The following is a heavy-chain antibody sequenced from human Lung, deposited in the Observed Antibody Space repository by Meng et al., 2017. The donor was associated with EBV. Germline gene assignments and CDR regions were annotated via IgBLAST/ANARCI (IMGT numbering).Heavy chain of an antibody. D-gene: IGHD2-15*01. CDR1: GYTFGSYG. J-gene: IGHJ4*02. CDR3: ASGTPGRSYCDY. Sequence: QVHLLPSGPEVKKPGGAVRVSCKASGYTFGSYGICWVRQAPGQGLEWMGWFVNYVDTYPAPKFQGRVTMTTDTHTNTAFMELRSLTPDDTAVYYCASGTPGRSYCDYWGQGTLVTVSS. CDR2: FVNYVDT. V-gene: IGHV1-18*01.